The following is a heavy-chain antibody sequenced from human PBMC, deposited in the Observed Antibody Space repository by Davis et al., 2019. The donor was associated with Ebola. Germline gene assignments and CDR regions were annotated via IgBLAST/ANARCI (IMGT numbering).Heavy chain of an antibody. CDR3: AKDMKVVITGGMDV. CDR1: GFTFSSYS. Sequence: GESLKISCAASGFTFSSYSMNWVRQAPGKGLEWVSYISSSSSTIYYADSVKGRFTISRDNSKNTLYLQMSSLRAEDTAVYYCAKDMKVVITGGMDVWGKGTTVTVSS. CDR2: ISSSSSTI. J-gene: IGHJ6*04. D-gene: IGHD3-22*01. V-gene: IGHV3-48*01.